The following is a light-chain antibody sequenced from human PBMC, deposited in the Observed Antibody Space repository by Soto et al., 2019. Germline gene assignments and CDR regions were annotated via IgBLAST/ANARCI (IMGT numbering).Light chain of an antibody. Sequence: EIVMTQSPATLSVSPGERATLSCRASQSVSSSLAWYQQKPGQAPRLLIYGSSTRATGIPARFSGSGSGTEFTLTISSLQSEDFAVYYCQQYNNWPSWTFGQGTRLEIK. CDR2: GSS. V-gene: IGKV3-15*01. CDR1: QSVSSS. CDR3: QQYNNWPSWT. J-gene: IGKJ5*01.